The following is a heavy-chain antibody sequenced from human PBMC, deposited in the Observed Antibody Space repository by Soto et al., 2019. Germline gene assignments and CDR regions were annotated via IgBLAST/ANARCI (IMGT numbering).Heavy chain of an antibody. CDR3: ARGNIAAALVY. CDR2: INHSGRT. V-gene: IGHV4-34*01. Sequence: QVQLQQWGAGLLKPSETLSLTCAVYGGSISGHYWNWIRQPPGKGLEWIGEINHSGRTNYNPSLKSRVTISVDPSKHQFSLNLGSVTAADTAVYFCARGNIAAALVYWGQGTLVTVSS. J-gene: IGHJ4*02. D-gene: IGHD6-13*01. CDR1: GGSISGHY.